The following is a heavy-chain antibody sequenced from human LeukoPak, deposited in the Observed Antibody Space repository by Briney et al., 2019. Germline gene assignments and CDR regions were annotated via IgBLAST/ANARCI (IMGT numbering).Heavy chain of an antibody. D-gene: IGHD1-26*01. CDR3: ARGQVGATLDF. V-gene: IGHV4-39*01. CDR1: GGSIGSSSYY. J-gene: IGHJ4*02. Sequence: SEALSLTCTVSGGSIGSSSYYWGWIRQPPGKGLGWIGSIYYSGSTSYNPSLKSRVTISEDMSKNQFSLRLRSVTAADTAVYHCARGQVGATLDFWGQGTPVSVSS. CDR2: IYYSGST.